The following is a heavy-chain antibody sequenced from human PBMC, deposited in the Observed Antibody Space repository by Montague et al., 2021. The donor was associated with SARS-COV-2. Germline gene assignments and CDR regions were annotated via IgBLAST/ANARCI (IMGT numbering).Heavy chain of an antibody. CDR1: GASISSSENS. V-gene: IGHV4-39*01. CDR3: ARHVTFGGVVVALDY. CDR2: IFYSGTT. D-gene: IGHD3-16*02. Sequence: SETRSLTCTVSGASISSSENSRGWTRQSPGKGLEWFGSIFYSGTTYFNPSLRSRIAISVDTSKNQFSLKVTSVTAADTAVYYCARHVTFGGVVVALDYWGQGHLVSVSS. J-gene: IGHJ4*02.